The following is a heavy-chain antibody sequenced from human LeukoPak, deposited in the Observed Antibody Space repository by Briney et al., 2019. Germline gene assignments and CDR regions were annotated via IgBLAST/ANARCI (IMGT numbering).Heavy chain of an antibody. J-gene: IGHJ4*02. CDR3: ARLWEPDFDY. D-gene: IGHD1-14*01. Sequence: GSLRLSCAASGFAFSCFWMGWVRPAPGKGLEGVANIKKDASEKYYVDSVKGRFTISRDNVKNSLYLQMNSLRAEDTAVYYCARLWEPDFDYWGQGVLVTASS. V-gene: IGHV3-7*03. CDR1: GFAFSCFW. CDR2: IKKDASEK.